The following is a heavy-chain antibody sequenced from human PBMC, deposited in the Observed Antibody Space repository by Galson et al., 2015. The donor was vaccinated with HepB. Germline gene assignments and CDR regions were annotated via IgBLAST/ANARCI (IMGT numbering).Heavy chain of an antibody. D-gene: IGHD5-18*01. CDR1: GFTFSSYA. CDR3: ARDSGYGDPRYYYYGMDV. CDR2: ISYDGSNK. V-gene: IGHV3-30*04. J-gene: IGHJ6*02. Sequence: SLRLSCAASGFTFSSYAMHWVRQAPGKGLEWVAVISYDGSNKYYADSVKGRFTISRDNSKSTLYLQMNSLRAEDTAVYYCARDSGYGDPRYYYYGMDVWGQGTTVTVSS.